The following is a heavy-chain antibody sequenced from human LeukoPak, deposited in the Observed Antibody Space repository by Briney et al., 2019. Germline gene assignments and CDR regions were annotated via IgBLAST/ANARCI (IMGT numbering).Heavy chain of an antibody. Sequence: GGSLRLSCAASGFTFSNYGMFRVRQAPGQGLEWVAIIQYDGSKEYYADSVKGRFTISRDNSKNMVYLQMNSLRAEDTAVYYCAKDEYGSSSYYFDYWGQGTLVTVSS. CDR3: AKDEYGSSSYYFDY. CDR2: IQYDGSKE. J-gene: IGHJ4*02. V-gene: IGHV3-30*02. CDR1: GFTFSNYG. D-gene: IGHD6-13*01.